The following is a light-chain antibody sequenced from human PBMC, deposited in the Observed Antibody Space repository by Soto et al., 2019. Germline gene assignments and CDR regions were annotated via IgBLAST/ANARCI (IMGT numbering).Light chain of an antibody. J-gene: IGLJ1*01. CDR3: SSYTSSGTLV. CDR2: EVT. CDR1: SSDVGGYNY. V-gene: IGLV2-14*01. Sequence: QSVLTQPAPVSGSPGQSITISCTGTSSDVGGYNYVSWYQHYPGKAPKLMIYEVTNRPSGVSNRFSGSKSGNTASLTISGLQAEDEADYYCSSYTSSGTLVFGTGTKVTVL.